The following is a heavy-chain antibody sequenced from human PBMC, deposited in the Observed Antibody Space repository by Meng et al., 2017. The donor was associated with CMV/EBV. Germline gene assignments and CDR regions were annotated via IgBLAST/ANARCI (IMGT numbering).Heavy chain of an antibody. J-gene: IGHJ6*02. CDR3: AGSPPNLVGDMYFFYAMDV. Sequence: GESLKISCAASGIPFRTHWMHWVRQAPGKGLVWVSAINRGGTTTTYADSVKGRFTISRDNAKNTLYLQMNDLRAEDTAVYYCAGSPPNLVGDMYFFYAMDVWGRGTTVTISS. V-gene: IGHV3-74*01. CDR1: GIPFRTHW. D-gene: IGHD2/OR15-2a*01. CDR2: INRGGTTT.